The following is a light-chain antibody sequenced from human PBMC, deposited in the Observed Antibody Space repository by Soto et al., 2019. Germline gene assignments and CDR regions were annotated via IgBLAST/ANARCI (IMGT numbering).Light chain of an antibody. V-gene: IGKV3-20*01. J-gene: IGKJ4*01. CDR2: GAS. CDR3: QHYGTSLT. CDR1: QSVTNNY. Sequence: EIVLTQSPGTLSLSPGERVTLSCRASQSVTNNYLAWYQQKAGQAPRLLIYGASTRATGIPDRFSGSGSGTDFALTISRLEPEDFAVYYCQHYGTSLTFGGWTKVEIK.